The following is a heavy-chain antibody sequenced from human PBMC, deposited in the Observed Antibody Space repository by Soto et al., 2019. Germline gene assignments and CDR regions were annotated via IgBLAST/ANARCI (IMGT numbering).Heavy chain of an antibody. Sequence: SETLSLTCAVSGASISGFYWSWIRKSARKGLEWIGRIYATGTTDYNPSLKSRVMMSVDTSKKQFSLKLRSVTAADTAVYYCVRDGTKTLRDWFDPWGQGISVTVSS. CDR2: IYATGTT. V-gene: IGHV4-4*07. J-gene: IGHJ5*02. CDR3: VRDGTKTLRDWFDP. CDR1: GASISGFY. D-gene: IGHD1-1*01.